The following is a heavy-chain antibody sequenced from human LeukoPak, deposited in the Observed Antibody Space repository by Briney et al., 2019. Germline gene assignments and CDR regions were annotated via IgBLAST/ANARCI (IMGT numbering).Heavy chain of an antibody. CDR2: INDSGTI. V-gene: IGHV4-34*01. J-gene: IGHJ6*03. Sequence: SETLSLTCAVYGGSFSHYYWSWIRQSPGMGLEWIGEINDSGTINYNPSLMSRVTISVDKSRNQFSLKLTSATAADTAVYYCARRWNYGRNYYIDVWGKGATVSVSS. CDR1: GGSFSHYY. D-gene: IGHD1-7*01. CDR3: ARRWNYGRNYYIDV.